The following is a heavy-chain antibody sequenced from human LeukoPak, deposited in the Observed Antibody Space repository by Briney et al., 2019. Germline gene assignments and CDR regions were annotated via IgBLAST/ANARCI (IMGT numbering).Heavy chain of an antibody. D-gene: IGHD3-22*01. CDR3: ARQAYDSSGYWND. J-gene: IGHJ4*02. V-gene: IGHV1-2*02. CDR2: INPNSGGT. Sequence: ASVKVSCKSSGYTFTGYYMHWVRQAPGQGLAWMGWINPNSGGTNYAQKFQGRVTMTRDTSISTAYMELSRLRSDDTAVYYCARQAYDSSGYWNDWGQGTLVTVSS. CDR1: GYTFTGYY.